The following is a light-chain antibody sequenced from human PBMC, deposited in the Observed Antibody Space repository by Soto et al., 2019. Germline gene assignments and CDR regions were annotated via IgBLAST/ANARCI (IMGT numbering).Light chain of an antibody. CDR2: GAS. Sequence: EIVLTQSPGTLSLSPGERATLSCRASQSISSTYLACYQQKPGQAPRLLIYGASSRAAGIPDRFSGSGSGTDFTLTISRLEPADFGVYYCQQYGGSPPYTFGQGTKLEIK. V-gene: IGKV3-20*01. CDR3: QQYGGSPPYT. J-gene: IGKJ2*01. CDR1: QSISSTY.